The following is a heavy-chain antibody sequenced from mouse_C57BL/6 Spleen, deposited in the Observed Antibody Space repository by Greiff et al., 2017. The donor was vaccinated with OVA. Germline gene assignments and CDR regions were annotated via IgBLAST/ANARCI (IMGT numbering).Heavy chain of an antibody. Sequence: VQLQQSGPELVKPGASVKISCKASGYSFTDYNMNWVKQRHGQSLEWIGVINPNYGTTSYNQKFKGKATLTVDQSSSTAYMQLNSLTSEDSAVYYCARRSDSSGYYFDYWGQGTTLTVSS. CDR3: ARRSDSSGYYFDY. V-gene: IGHV1-39*01. D-gene: IGHD3-2*02. CDR1: GYSFTDYN. J-gene: IGHJ2*01. CDR2: INPNYGTT.